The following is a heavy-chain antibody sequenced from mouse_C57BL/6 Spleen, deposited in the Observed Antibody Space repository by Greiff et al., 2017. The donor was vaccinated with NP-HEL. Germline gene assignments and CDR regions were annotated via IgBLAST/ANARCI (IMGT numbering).Heavy chain of an antibody. CDR2: IDPSDSYT. J-gene: IGHJ1*03. CDR1: GYTFTSYW. Sequence: VKLQQPGAELVKPGASVKLSCKASGYTFTSYWMQWVKQRPGQGLEWIGEIDPSDSYTNYNQKFKGKATLTVDTSSSTAYMQLSSLTSEDSAVYYCARFSNDGYFDVWGTGTTVTVSS. CDR3: ARFSNDGYFDV. V-gene: IGHV1-50*01. D-gene: IGHD2-12*01.